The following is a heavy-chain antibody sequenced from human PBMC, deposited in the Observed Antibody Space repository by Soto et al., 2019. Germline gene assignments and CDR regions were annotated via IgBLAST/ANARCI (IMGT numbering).Heavy chain of an antibody. CDR1: GYTFTNYA. Sequence: ASVKVSCKASGYTFTNYAMHWVRQAPGQMRECMGWIITGNGNTKYXXMLQGRVXXTRDRAASIAXVELSXLRSEDTAVHYCARWDTGYSYGLGYWGQGTLVTVSS. D-gene: IGHD5-18*01. CDR2: IITGNGNT. CDR3: ARWDTGYSYGLGY. J-gene: IGHJ4*02. V-gene: IGHV1-3*04.